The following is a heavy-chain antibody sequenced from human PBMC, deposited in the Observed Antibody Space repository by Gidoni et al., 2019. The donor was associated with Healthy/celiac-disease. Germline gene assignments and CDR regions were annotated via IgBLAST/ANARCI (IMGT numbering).Heavy chain of an antibody. CDR3: ARGRRRSIAARPLDY. V-gene: IGHV4-34*01. D-gene: IGHD6-6*01. CDR2: INHSGST. J-gene: IGHJ4*02. Sequence: QVQLQQWGAGLLKPSETLSLTCAVYGRSFSGYYWSWIRQPPGKGLEWIGEINHSGSTNYNPSLKSRVTISVDTSKNQFSLKLSSVTAADTAVYYCARGRRRSIAARPLDYWGQGTLVTVSS. CDR1: GRSFSGYY.